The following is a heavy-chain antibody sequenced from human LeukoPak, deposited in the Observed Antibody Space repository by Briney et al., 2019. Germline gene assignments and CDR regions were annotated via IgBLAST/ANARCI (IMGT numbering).Heavy chain of an antibody. CDR2: IWYDGSNK. D-gene: IGHD3-22*01. V-gene: IGHV3-33*01. CDR3: AREREYYASSGCDY. J-gene: IGHJ4*02. Sequence: PGRSLRLSCAASGFTFSSYGMHWVRQAAGKGLEWVAVIWYDGSNKYYADSVKGRFTISTDNSKNTLYLQMNSLRAEDTAVYYCAREREYYASSGCDYWGQGTLVTVSS. CDR1: GFTFSSYG.